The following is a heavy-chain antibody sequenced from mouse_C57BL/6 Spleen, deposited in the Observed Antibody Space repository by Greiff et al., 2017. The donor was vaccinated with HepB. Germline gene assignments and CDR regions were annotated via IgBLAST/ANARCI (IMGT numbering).Heavy chain of an antibody. J-gene: IGHJ3*01. CDR1: GFTFSSYA. Sequence: EVMLVESGGGLVKPGGSLKLSCAASGFTFSSYAMSWVRQTPEKRLEWVATISDGGSYTYYPDNVKGRFTISRDNAKNNLYLQMSHLKSEDTAMYYCAREDDGWFAYWGQGTLVTVSA. CDR2: ISDGGSYT. CDR3: AREDDGWFAY. D-gene: IGHD2-3*01. V-gene: IGHV5-4*01.